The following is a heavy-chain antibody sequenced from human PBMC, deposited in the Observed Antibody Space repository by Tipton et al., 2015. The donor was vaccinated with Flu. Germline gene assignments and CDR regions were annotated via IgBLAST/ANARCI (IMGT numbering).Heavy chain of an antibody. J-gene: IGHJ4*02. CDR2: IYTSGST. V-gene: IGHV4-61*02. CDR3: ARGQGNSGWRYFDY. Sequence: TLSLTCNVSGGSISSDNYYWNWIRQPAGKGLEWIGRIYTSGSTNYNLSLKRRLTISVDTSKNQFSLKLSSVTSADTAVYYCARGQGNSGWRYFDYWGQGTLVTVSS. D-gene: IGHD6-19*01. CDR1: GGSISSDNYY.